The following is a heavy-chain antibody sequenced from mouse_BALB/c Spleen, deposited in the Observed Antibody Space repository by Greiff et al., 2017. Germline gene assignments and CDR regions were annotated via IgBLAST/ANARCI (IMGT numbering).Heavy chain of an antibody. Sequence: EVQGVESGPGLVKPSQSLSLTCTVTGYSITSDYAWNWIRQFPGNKLEWMGYISYSGSTSYNPSLKSRISITRDTSKNQFFLQLNSVTTEDTATYYCARSDGNGYAMDYWGQGTSVTVSS. D-gene: IGHD2-1*01. CDR1: GYSITSDYA. J-gene: IGHJ4*01. CDR3: ARSDGNGYAMDY. CDR2: ISYSGST. V-gene: IGHV3-2*02.